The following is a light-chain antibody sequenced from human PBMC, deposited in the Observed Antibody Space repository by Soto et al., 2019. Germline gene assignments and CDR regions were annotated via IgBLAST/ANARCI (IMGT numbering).Light chain of an antibody. CDR1: QSIALS. V-gene: IGKV1-39*01. J-gene: IGKJ5*01. CDR2: VAF. Sequence: DIQMTQSQSSLSASVGDTVTMTCRASQSIALSVNWYQQKPGKAPKLLIYVAFTLESGVPSRVSGSGSGTEFTLTISSLQPEDFATYYCQQSFRSPITFGQGTRLQ. CDR3: QQSFRSPIT.